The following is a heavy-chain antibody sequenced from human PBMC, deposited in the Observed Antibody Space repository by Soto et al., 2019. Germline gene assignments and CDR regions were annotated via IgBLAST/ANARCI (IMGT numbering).Heavy chain of an antibody. Sequence: VQVVASGGGLVQPGRSLRLSCAVSGFRFEQYVMHWVRQGPGKGLECVSTVSPTGDTVAYADSVEGRFTVSRDNAKNSLYLQMNRLKGDDTAFYYCSKDAPNGSIDDWGQGTLVTVSS. CDR3: SKDAPNGSIDD. J-gene: IGHJ4*02. CDR2: VSPTGDTV. D-gene: IGHD3-10*01. CDR1: GFRFEQYV. V-gene: IGHV3-9*01.